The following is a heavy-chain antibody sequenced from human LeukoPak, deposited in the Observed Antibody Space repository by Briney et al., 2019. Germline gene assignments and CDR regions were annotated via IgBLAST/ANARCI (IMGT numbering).Heavy chain of an antibody. J-gene: IGHJ4*02. D-gene: IGHD2-2*01. CDR3: ARSTFEVVPAAMGI. V-gene: IGHV4-61*02. CDR1: GGSISSGSYY. CDR2: IYTSGST. Sequence: SETLSLTCTVSGGSISSGSYYWSWIRQPAGKGLEWIGRIYTSGSTNYNPSLKSRVTISVDTSKNQFSLKLSSVTAADTAVYYCARSTFEVVPAAMGIWGQGTLVTVSS.